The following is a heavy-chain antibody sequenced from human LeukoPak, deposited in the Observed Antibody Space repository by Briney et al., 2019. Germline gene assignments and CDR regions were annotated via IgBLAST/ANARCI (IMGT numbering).Heavy chain of an antibody. Sequence: GGSLRLSCAASGFTFRSYAMSWVRQAPGKGLEWVSAISGSGGSTYYADSVKGRFTISRDNSKNTLYLQMNSLRAEDTAVYYCAKDTDYGDYGRVLEYWGQGTLVTASS. J-gene: IGHJ4*02. CDR1: GFTFRSYA. V-gene: IGHV3-23*01. CDR3: AKDTDYGDYGRVLEY. D-gene: IGHD4-17*01. CDR2: ISGSGGST.